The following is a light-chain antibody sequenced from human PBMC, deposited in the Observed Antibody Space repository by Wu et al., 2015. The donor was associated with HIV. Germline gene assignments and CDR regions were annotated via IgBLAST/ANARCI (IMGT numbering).Light chain of an antibody. CDR3: QQYGRSPRT. J-gene: IGKJ1*01. V-gene: IGKV3-20*01. CDR1: QTVSSNN. CDR2: GAS. Sequence: LLTQSPGTLSLSPGERATLSCRASQTVSSNNLAWYQQKPGQAPRLLIYGASSRATGIPDRFSGSGSGTDFTLTISRLEPEDFAVYYCQQYGRSPRTFGQGTKVEIK.